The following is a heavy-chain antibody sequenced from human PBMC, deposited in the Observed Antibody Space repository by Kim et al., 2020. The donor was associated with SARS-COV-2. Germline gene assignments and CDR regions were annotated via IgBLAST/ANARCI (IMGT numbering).Heavy chain of an antibody. CDR2: ISYDGSNK. CDR1: GFTFSSYG. D-gene: IGHD5-12*01. Sequence: GGSLRLSCAASGFTFSSYGMHWVRQAPGKGLEWVAVISYDGSNKYYADSVKGRFTISRDNSKNTLYLQMNSLRAEDTAVYYCAKDRVSYGGYRDYYGMDVWGQGTTVTVSS. V-gene: IGHV3-30*18. CDR3: AKDRVSYGGYRDYYGMDV. J-gene: IGHJ6*02.